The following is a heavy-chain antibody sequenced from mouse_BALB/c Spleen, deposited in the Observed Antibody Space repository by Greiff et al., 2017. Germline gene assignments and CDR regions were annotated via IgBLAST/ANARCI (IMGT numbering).Heavy chain of an antibody. CDR3: ARELSSYAMDY. Sequence: QVQLQQSGAELMKPGASVKISCKATGYTFSSYWIEWVKQRPGHGLEWIGEILPGSGSTNYNEKFKGKATFTADTSSNTAYMQLSSLTSEDSAVYYCARELSSYAMDYWGQGTSVTVSS. CDR2: ILPGSGST. CDR1: GYTFSSYW. J-gene: IGHJ4*01. D-gene: IGHD1-1*01. V-gene: IGHV1-9*01.